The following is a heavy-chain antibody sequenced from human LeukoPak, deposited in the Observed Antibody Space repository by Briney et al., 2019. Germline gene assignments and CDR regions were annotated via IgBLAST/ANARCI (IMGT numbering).Heavy chain of an antibody. CDR3: AKDGVYYDFWSGYYTDYYYYGMDV. V-gene: IGHV3-30*18. D-gene: IGHD3-3*01. CDR1: GFTLSNYG. J-gene: IGHJ6*02. CDR2: ISYDGSNK. Sequence: PGGSLRLSCAASGFTLSNYGIHWVRQAPGKGLEWVAVISYDGSNKYYADSVKGRFTISRDNSKNTLYLQMNSLRAEDTAVYYCAKDGVYYDFWSGYYTDYYYYGMDVWGQGTTVTVSS.